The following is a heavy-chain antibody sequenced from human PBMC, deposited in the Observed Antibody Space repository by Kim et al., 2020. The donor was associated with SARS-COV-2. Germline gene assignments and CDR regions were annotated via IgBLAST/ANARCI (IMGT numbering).Heavy chain of an antibody. Sequence: GGSLRLSCAASGFTFSSYGMHWVRQAPGKGLEWVAVISYDGSNKYYADSVKGRFTISRDNSKNTLYLQMNSLRAEDTAVYYCAKDQDSNGSRLDYWGQGT. D-gene: IGHD3-22*01. J-gene: IGHJ4*02. V-gene: IGHV3-30*18. CDR2: ISYDGSNK. CDR3: AKDQDSNGSRLDY. CDR1: GFTFSSYG.